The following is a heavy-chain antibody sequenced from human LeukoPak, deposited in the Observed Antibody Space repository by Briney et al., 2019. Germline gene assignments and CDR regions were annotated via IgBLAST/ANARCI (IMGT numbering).Heavy chain of an antibody. CDR1: GFAFSSNW. CDR3: ARANNSSWHN. D-gene: IGHD6-13*01. CDR2: IKPDGSAQ. V-gene: IGHV3-7*01. Sequence: GGSLRLSCAASGFAFSSNWMSWVRHVPGRGLDWVANIKPDGSAQYYAASVKGRFTVSRDNAKNSLYLQMNSLRVEDTAVYYCARANNSSWHNWGQGTLVTVSA. J-gene: IGHJ4*02.